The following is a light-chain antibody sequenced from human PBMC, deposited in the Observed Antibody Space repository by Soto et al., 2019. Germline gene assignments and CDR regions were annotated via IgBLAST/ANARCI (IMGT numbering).Light chain of an antibody. J-gene: IGKJ5*01. V-gene: IGKV4-1*01. CDR1: QSILYSSTNRNY. CDR2: WAS. CDR3: QQYYTTPSIT. Sequence: DIVLTQSPVSLAVSLGESATITCKSSQSILYSSTNRNYLAWYQQKPGQPPKLLISWASTRESGVPDRFSGSGSGTDFTLTISSLQAEDVAVYYCQQYYTTPSITFGQGTRLEIK.